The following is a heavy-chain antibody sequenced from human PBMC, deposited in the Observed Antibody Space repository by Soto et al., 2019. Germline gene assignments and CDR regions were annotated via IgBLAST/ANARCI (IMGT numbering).Heavy chain of an antibody. V-gene: IGHV1-18*01. CDR3: ARYRKKRYYYDSSGYSGFDY. Sequence: GASVKVSCKASGYTFTSYCISWVRQAPGQGLEWMGWISAYNGNTNYAQKLQGRVTMTTDTSTSTAYMELRSLRSDDTAVYYCARYRKKRYYYDSSGYSGFDYWGQGTLVTVSS. D-gene: IGHD3-22*01. CDR1: GYTFTSYC. CDR2: ISAYNGNT. J-gene: IGHJ4*02.